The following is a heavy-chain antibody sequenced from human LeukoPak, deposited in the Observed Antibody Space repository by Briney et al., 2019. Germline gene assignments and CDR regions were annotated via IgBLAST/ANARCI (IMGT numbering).Heavy chain of an antibody. J-gene: IGHJ4*02. CDR2: IYSGGST. V-gene: IGHV3-53*01. CDR3: AKDERNWNYNLASQTYD. CDR1: GFTVNSNY. D-gene: IGHD1-7*01. Sequence: GGSLRLSCAASGFTVNSNYMSWVRQAPGKGLEWVSVIYSGGSTYYADSVKGRFTISRDNSKNTLYLQMSSLRAEDTAVYYCAKDERNWNYNLASQTYDWGQGTLVTVSS.